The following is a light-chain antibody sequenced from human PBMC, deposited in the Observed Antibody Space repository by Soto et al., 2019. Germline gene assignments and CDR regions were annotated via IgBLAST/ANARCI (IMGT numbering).Light chain of an antibody. Sequence: QSALTQPASVSGSPGQSITISCTGTSSDVGGYNYVSWYQQHPGKAPKLMIFEVTNRPSGVSFRFSGSKSGNTASLTISGLQAEDEADYYCSSYTSSSPLILFGTGTKVTVL. CDR2: EVT. J-gene: IGLJ1*01. CDR3: SSYTSSSPLIL. V-gene: IGLV2-14*01. CDR1: SSDVGGYNY.